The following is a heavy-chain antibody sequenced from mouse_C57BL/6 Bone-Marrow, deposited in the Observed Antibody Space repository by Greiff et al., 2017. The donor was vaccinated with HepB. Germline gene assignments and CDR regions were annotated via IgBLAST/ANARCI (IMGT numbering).Heavy chain of an antibody. CDR2: IYPSDSET. CDR1: GYTFTSYW. Sequence: VQLQQPGAELVRPGSSVKLSCKASGYTFTSYWMDWVKQRPGQGLEWIGNIYPSDSETHYNQKFKDKATLTVDKSSSTAYMQLSSLTSEYSAVYYCARNWDYYGSSYGYWYFDVWGTGTTVTVSS. J-gene: IGHJ1*03. V-gene: IGHV1-61*01. CDR3: ARNWDYYGSSYGYWYFDV. D-gene: IGHD1-1*01.